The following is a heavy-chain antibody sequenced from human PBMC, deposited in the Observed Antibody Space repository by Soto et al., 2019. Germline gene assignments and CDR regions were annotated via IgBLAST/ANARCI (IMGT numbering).Heavy chain of an antibody. CDR2: IKEDGSEK. CDR3: ARDRYSYYDFWSGSLPYYYYGMDV. J-gene: IGHJ6*02. V-gene: IGHV3-7*01. D-gene: IGHD3-3*01. Sequence: GGSLRLSCAASGFIFSSYWMTWVRQAPGRGLQWVANIKEDGSEKYYVDSVKGRFTISRDNAKNSLYLQMNSLRAEDTAVYYCARDRYSYYDFWSGSLPYYYYGMDVWGQGTTVTVSS. CDR1: GFIFSSYW.